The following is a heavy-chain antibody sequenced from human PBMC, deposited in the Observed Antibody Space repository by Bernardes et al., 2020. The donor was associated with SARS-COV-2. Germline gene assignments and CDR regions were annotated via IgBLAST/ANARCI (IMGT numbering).Heavy chain of an antibody. CDR3: AKDQQLGPYYYYYGMDV. CDR1: GFTFSSYA. V-gene: IGHV3-23*01. J-gene: IGHJ6*02. CDR2: ISGSGGST. D-gene: IGHD6-13*01. Sequence: GGSLRLSCAASGFTFSSYAMSWVRQAPGKGLEWVSAISGSGGSTYYADSVKGRFTISRDNSKNTLYLQMNSLRAEDTAVYYCAKDQQLGPYYYYYGMDVWGQGTTVTVSS.